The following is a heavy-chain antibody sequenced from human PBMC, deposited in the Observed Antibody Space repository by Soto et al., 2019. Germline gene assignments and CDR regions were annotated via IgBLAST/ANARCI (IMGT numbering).Heavy chain of an antibody. Sequence: QVQLVESGGGVVQPGRSLRLSCAASGFTFTPYGMHWVRQVPGQGPEWVAVISYDGTIKHYADSVKGRFTISRDNSNNTLYLEMHSLRTEDTALYYCAKDRAWHAGRYFYGMDVWGQGTTVTVSS. J-gene: IGHJ6*02. CDR1: GFTFTPYG. CDR2: ISYDGTIK. V-gene: IGHV3-30*18. D-gene: IGHD5-12*01. CDR3: AKDRAWHAGRYFYGMDV.